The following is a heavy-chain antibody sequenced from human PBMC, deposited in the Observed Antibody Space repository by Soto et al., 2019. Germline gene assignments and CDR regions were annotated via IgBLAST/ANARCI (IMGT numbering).Heavy chain of an antibody. CDR2: INHSGST. D-gene: IGHD2-15*01. V-gene: IGHV4-34*01. CDR1: GGSFSGYY. CDR3: ARLVRGYCSGGSCYSYYFDY. J-gene: IGHJ4*02. Sequence: ASETLSLTCAVYGGSFSGYYWSWIRQPPGKGLEWIGEINHSGSTNYNPSLKSRVTISVDTSKNQFSLKLSSVTAADTAVYYCARLVRGYCSGGSCYSYYFDYWGQGTLVTVSS.